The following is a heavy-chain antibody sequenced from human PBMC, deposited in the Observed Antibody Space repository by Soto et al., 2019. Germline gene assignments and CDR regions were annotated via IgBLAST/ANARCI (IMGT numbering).Heavy chain of an antibody. V-gene: IGHV1-69*13. Sequence: SVKVSCKASGYTFSSYAISWVRQAPGQGLEWMGGIIPIFGTANYAQKFQGRVTITADESTSTAYMELSSLRSEDTSVYYCASFDSSGYYNLHAFDIWGQGTMVTVSS. CDR1: GYTFSSYA. D-gene: IGHD3-22*01. CDR2: IIPIFGTA. J-gene: IGHJ3*02. CDR3: ASFDSSGYYNLHAFDI.